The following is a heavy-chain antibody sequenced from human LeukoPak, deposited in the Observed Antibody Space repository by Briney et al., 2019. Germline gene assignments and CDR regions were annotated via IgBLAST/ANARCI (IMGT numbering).Heavy chain of an antibody. V-gene: IGHV4-34*01. D-gene: IGHD3-22*01. CDR1: GVSFSGYY. Sequence: PSETLSLTCAVYGVSFSGYYWSWIRQPPGKGLEWIGEINHSGSTNYNPSLKSRVTISVDTSKNQFSLKLSSVTAADTAVYYCARGLSDYDSPPAYRGQGTLVTVSS. CDR2: INHSGST. J-gene: IGHJ4*02. CDR3: ARGLSDYDSPPAY.